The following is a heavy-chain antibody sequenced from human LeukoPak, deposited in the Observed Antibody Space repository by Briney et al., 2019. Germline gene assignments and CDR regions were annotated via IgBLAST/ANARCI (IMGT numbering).Heavy chain of an antibody. CDR3: ARARGFYYYYGMDV. CDR2: IYSGGST. V-gene: IGHV3-53*01. J-gene: IGHJ6*02. D-gene: IGHD3-10*01. CDR1: GFTVSSNY. Sequence: GGSLRLSCAASGFTVSSNYMSWVRQAPGKGLEWVSVIYSGGSTYYADSVKGRFTFSRDNSKNTLYLQMNSLRAEDTAVYYCARARGFYYYYGMDVWGQGTTVTVSS.